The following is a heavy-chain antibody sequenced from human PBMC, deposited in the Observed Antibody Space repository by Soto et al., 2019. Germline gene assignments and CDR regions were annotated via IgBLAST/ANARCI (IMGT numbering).Heavy chain of an antibody. CDR1: GYTFTSYV. Sequence: ASVKVSCKASGYTFTSYVISWVRQAPGQGLEWLGRISPYNGNTNYAQRLQGRVTMTTDTSTSTAYMELRSLRSDDTAMYYCARNPSSLLIYSSPYPNLFDPWGQGTLVTVSS. V-gene: IGHV1-18*01. CDR2: ISPYNGNT. J-gene: IGHJ5*01. CDR3: ARNPSSLLIYSSPYPNLFDP. D-gene: IGHD6-13*01.